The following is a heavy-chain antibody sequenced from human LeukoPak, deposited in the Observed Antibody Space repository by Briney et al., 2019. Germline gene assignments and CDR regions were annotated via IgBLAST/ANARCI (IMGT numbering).Heavy chain of an antibody. CDR2: FDPEDGET. D-gene: IGHD2-2*01. CDR1: GYTLTELS. CDR3: ATVVGYCSSTSCRRGWFDP. J-gene: IGHJ5*02. Sequence: GASVKVSCKVSGYTLTELSMHWVRQAPGKGLEWMGGFDPEDGETIYAQKFQGRVTMTEDTSTDTAYMELSSLRSEGTAVYYCATVVGYCSSTSCRRGWFDPWGQGTLVTVSS. V-gene: IGHV1-24*01.